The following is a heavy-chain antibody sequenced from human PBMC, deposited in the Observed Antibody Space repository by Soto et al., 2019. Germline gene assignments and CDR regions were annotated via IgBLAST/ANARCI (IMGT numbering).Heavy chain of an antibody. V-gene: IGHV3-21*01. J-gene: IGHJ4*02. D-gene: IGHD3-9*01. Sequence: GGSLRLSCAASGFTFSSYSMNWVRQAPGKGLEWVSSISSSSSYIYYADSVKGRFTISRDNAKNSLYLQMNSLRAEDTAVYYCARDFRGGYYDILTGYGHWGQGTPVTGSS. CDR3: ARDFRGGYYDILTGYGH. CDR1: GFTFSSYS. CDR2: ISSSSSYI.